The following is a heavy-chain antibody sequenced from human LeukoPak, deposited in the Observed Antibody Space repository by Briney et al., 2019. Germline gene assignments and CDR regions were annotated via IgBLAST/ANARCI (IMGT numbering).Heavy chain of an antibody. Sequence: VASVKVSCKASGYTFTSYGISWVRQAPGQGLEWMGGICAYNGNTNYAQKLQGRVTMTTDTSTSTAYMELRSLRSDDTAVYYCARDQRVEMATWYYFDYWGQGTLVTVSS. V-gene: IGHV1-18*01. J-gene: IGHJ4*02. CDR3: ARDQRVEMATWYYFDY. CDR2: ICAYNGNT. CDR1: GYTFTSYG. D-gene: IGHD5-24*01.